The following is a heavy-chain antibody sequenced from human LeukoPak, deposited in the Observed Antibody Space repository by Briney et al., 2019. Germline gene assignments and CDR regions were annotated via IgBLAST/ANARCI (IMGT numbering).Heavy chain of an antibody. J-gene: IGHJ5*02. V-gene: IGHV5-10-1*01. CDR3: ARQTYSYGPMSWFDP. CDR2: IDPSDSYT. CDR1: GYSFTSYW. D-gene: IGHD5-18*01. Sequence: GESLKISCQGSGYSFTSYWISWVRQMPGKGLEWMGRIDPSDSYTNYSPSFQGHVTTSADKSISTAYLQWSSLKASDTAMYYCARQTYSYGPMSWFDPWGQGALVTVSS.